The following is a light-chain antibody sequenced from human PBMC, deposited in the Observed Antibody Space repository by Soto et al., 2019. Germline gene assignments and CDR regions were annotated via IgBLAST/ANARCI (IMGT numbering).Light chain of an antibody. V-gene: IGKV3-11*01. Sequence: EILLTQSPATLSSFPGDRVTLSCRASQYINTRLAWYQHRPGQAPRLLIYDVSILQSGVPARITASGSGTDFTLTISSLQPEDFALYYCHQSQSRPRTFGQGTKVDI. J-gene: IGKJ1*01. CDR1: QYINTR. CDR2: DVS. CDR3: HQSQSRPRT.